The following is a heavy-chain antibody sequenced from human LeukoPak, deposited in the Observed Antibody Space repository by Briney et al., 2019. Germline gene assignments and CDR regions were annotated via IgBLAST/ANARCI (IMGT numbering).Heavy chain of an antibody. CDR2: IYTSGST. CDR3: ARDATTLTTRWFDP. CDR1: GGSVSSYY. D-gene: IGHD4-17*01. Sequence: SETLSLTCTVSGGSVSSYYWSWIRQPAGRGLEWIGRIYTSGSTTYNTSLKSRVTISVDTSKNQFSRKLSSVTATDTAVYYCARDATTLTTRWFDPWGQGTLVTVSS. V-gene: IGHV4-4*07. J-gene: IGHJ5*02.